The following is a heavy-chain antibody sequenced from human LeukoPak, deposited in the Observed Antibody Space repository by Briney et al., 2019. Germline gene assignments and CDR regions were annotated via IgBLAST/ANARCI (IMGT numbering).Heavy chain of an antibody. CDR3: ARDRKWELPDY. Sequence: GGSLRLSCAASGFTFSSYSMNWVRQAPGKGLEWVSYISSSSSTIYYADSVKGRFTISRDNAKNSLYLQMNSLRAEDTAVYYCARDRKWELPDYWGQGTLVTVSS. CDR2: ISSSSSTI. V-gene: IGHV3-48*04. J-gene: IGHJ4*02. D-gene: IGHD1-26*01. CDR1: GFTFSSYS.